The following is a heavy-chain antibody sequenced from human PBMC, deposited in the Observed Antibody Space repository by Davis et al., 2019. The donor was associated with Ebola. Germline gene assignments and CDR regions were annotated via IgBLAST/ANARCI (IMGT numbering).Heavy chain of an antibody. V-gene: IGHV1-69*02. D-gene: IGHD3-10*01. Sequence: SVKVSCKASGYTFTSYYMHWVRQAPGQGLEWMGRIIPILGIANYAQKFQGRVTITADKSTSTAYMELSSLRSEDTAVYYCARLNYYGSGTIDYWGQGTLVTVSS. CDR1: GYTFTSYY. J-gene: IGHJ4*02. CDR2: IIPILGIA. CDR3: ARLNYYGSGTIDY.